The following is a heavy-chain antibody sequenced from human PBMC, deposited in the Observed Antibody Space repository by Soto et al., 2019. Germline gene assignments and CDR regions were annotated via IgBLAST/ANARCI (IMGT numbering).Heavy chain of an antibody. CDR3: ARDPGPPIKFGNYYYGMDV. V-gene: IGHV4-61*01. CDR2: IYYSGST. J-gene: IGHJ6*02. Sequence: SETLSLTCTVSGGSVSSGSYYWSWIRQPPGKGLEWIGYIYYSGSTNYNPSLKSRATISVDTSKNQFSLKLSSVTAADTAVYYCARDPGPPIKFGNYYYGMDVWGQGTTVTVSS. CDR1: GGSVSSGSYY. D-gene: IGHD3-16*01.